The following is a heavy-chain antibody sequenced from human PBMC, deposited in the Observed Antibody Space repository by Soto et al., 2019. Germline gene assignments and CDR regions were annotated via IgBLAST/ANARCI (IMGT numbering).Heavy chain of an antibody. CDR2: IYSGGYT. J-gene: IGHJ4*02. D-gene: IGHD3-10*01. V-gene: IGHV3-53*01. CDR3: ATGRGGGGY. Sequence: EVQLVESGGGLIQPGGSLRLSCAVSGFTVSNNYMSWVRQAPGKGLEGVSVIYSGGYTAYGDSVKGRFTISRDNSKNTLNLKINSPGAAGPAVFSWATGRGGGGYWGQGTLVTVSS. CDR1: GFTVSNNY.